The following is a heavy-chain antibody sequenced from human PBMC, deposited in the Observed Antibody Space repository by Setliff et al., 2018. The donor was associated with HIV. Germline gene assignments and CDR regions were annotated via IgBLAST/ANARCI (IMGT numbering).Heavy chain of an antibody. D-gene: IGHD3-10*01. CDR3: ARNTRAGDFDY. V-gene: IGHV4-39*01. CDR1: GFTFSSYA. Sequence: PGGSLRLSCAASGFTFSSYAMNWVRQPPGKGLEWIGSFYYSGSTYYNPSLKSRVTISVDTSKNQFSLRLTSVTAADTAVYYCARNTRAGDFDYWGQGTLVTVSS. CDR2: FYYSGST. J-gene: IGHJ4*02.